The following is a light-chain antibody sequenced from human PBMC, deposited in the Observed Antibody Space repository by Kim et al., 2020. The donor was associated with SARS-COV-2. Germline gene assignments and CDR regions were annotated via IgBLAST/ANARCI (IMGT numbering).Light chain of an antibody. Sequence: QPALTQPPSVSGSPGQSVTISCTGTSSDVGTYSRVSWYQQSPGTAPKLMIYEVNDRPSGVPDRFSGSKSGNTASLTISGLQAGDEADYYCSSYTSSNIYVFGTGTKVTVL. CDR2: EVN. CDR3: SSYTSSNIYV. J-gene: IGLJ1*01. V-gene: IGLV2-18*02. CDR1: SSDVGTYSR.